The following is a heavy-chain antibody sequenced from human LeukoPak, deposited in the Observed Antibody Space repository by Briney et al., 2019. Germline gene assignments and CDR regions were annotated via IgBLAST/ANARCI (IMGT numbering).Heavy chain of an antibody. CDR3: ARRAIRKANFDY. D-gene: IGHD1-14*01. J-gene: IGHJ4*02. CDR1: GASISSSNYY. Sequence: SETLSLTCTVSGASISSSNYYWGWLRQPPGTGLDWIATISYSGSTYYNPSLKSRVTISVDTSKNQFSLKLSSVTAADTAVYYCARRAIRKANFDYWGQGTLVTVSS. CDR2: ISYSGST. V-gene: IGHV4-39*07.